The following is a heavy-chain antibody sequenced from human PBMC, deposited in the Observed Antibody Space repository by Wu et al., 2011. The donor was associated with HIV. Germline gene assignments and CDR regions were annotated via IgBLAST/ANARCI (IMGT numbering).Heavy chain of an antibody. J-gene: IGHJ4*02. CDR3: VRDWGGLEVPDAWKFDY. Sequence: QVQLVQSGAEVKKPGSSVRVSCKASGGTSRTYAMTWVRQAPGQGLEWMGGTIPVFGTAKYAQNFQGRLTITTDESTNTAYLELSSLRSEDTATYYCVRDWGGLEVPDAWKFDYWGQGTLVTVSS. CDR1: GGTSRTYA. CDR2: TIPVFGTA. D-gene: IGHD2-2*01. V-gene: IGHV1-69*01.